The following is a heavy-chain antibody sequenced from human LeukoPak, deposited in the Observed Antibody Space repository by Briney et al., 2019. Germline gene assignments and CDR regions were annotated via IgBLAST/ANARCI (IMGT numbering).Heavy chain of an antibody. CDR3: AATIVATTRSIDY. Sequence: GGSLRLSCAASGFTFSSYAMSWVRQAPGKGLEWVSAISGSGGSTYYADSVKGRFTISRDNSKNTLYLQMNSLRAEDTAVYYCAATIVATTRSIDYWGQGTPVTVSS. CDR1: GFTFSSYA. CDR2: ISGSGGST. V-gene: IGHV3-23*01. J-gene: IGHJ4*02. D-gene: IGHD5-12*01.